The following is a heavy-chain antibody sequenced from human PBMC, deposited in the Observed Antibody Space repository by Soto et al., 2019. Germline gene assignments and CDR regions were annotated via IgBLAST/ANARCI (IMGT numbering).Heavy chain of an antibody. V-gene: IGHV4-59*08. CDR2: IHYSGSA. J-gene: IGHJ5*02. CDR1: GSSIIGYY. CDR3: ARTITTSGYFDP. D-gene: IGHD3-10*01. Sequence: LSLTCTVSGSSIIGYYWTWIRQSPERGLEGSGYIHYSGSANYNPSPNSRLTMSVDRSKSQFSLRLASVTAADSAVYFWARTITTSGYFDPWGQGTLVTVSS.